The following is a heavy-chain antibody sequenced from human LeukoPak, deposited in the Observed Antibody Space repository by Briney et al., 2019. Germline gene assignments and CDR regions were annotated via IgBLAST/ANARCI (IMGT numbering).Heavy chain of an antibody. CDR3: TRDRLTANDY. Sequence: GGSLRLSCTASGFTFCDFAMSWFRQAPGQGLEWLGVIRSNTYGGTTQAAASVKGRCTFSRDDSKSIAYLELDSLKTEDSAVYYCTRDRLTANDYWGQGTLVIVSS. D-gene: IGHD7-27*01. CDR2: IRSNTYGGTT. CDR1: GFTFCDFA. V-gene: IGHV3-49*03. J-gene: IGHJ4*02.